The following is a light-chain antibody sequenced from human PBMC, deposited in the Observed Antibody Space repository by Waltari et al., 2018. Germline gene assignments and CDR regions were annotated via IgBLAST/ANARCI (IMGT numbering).Light chain of an antibody. CDR3: QQTYRLIT. Sequence: DIQMTQSPSFLSASVGDRVIITCRASQRISSYLNWYQMKPGKAPELLIYGASTVQSGVPSRFSGSGFGTDFTLTISSLQPEDFATYYCQQTYRLITFGPGTKVDLK. V-gene: IGKV1-39*01. CDR1: QRISSY. J-gene: IGKJ3*01. CDR2: GAS.